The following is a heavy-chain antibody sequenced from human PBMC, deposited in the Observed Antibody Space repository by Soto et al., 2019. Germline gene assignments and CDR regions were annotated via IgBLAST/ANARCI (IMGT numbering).Heavy chain of an antibody. CDR2: ISAYNGNT. Sequence: ASVKVSCKASGYTFTSYGISWVRQAPGQGLEWMGWISAYNGNTNYAQKLQGRVTMTTDTSTSTAYMELRSLRSDDTAVYYCGRVGGFFCGGTSGYGYSYYGMDVGGKGTTVTVP. D-gene: IGHD2-2*01. V-gene: IGHV1-18*04. CDR3: GRVGGFFCGGTSGYGYSYYGMDV. CDR1: GYTFTSYG. J-gene: IGHJ6*04.